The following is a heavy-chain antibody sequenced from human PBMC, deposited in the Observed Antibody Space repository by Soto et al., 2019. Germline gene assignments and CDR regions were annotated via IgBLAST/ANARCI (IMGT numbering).Heavy chain of an antibody. J-gene: IGHJ4*02. V-gene: IGHV3-9*01. CDR1: GFTFDDYA. D-gene: IGHD3-16*01. CDR3: AKVSFEAPYYFDY. CDR2: LSWNSGSI. Sequence: ESGGGLVQPGRSLRLSCAASGFTFDDYAMHWVRQAPGKGLEWVSGLSWNSGSIGYADSVKGRFTISRDNAKNSLYLQMNSLRAEDTALYYCAKVSFEAPYYFDYWGQGTLVTVSS.